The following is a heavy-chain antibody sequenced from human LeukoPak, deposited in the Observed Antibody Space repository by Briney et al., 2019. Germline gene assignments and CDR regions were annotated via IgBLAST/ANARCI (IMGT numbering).Heavy chain of an antibody. CDR3: TRAYQQHLINWFDP. CDR1: GFTFSNSW. D-gene: IGHD2-2*01. CDR2: INSDGSST. J-gene: IGHJ5*02. Sequence: GGSLRLSCVASGFTFSNSWTHWVRQAPGKGLVWVARINSDGSSTTYADSVKGRFTISRDNAKNTLYLQMNSLRVDDTAEYYCTRAYQQHLINWFDPWGQGTLVTVSS. V-gene: IGHV3-74*03.